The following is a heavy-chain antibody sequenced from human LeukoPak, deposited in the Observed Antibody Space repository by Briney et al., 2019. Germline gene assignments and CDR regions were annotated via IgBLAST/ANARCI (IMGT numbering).Heavy chain of an antibody. CDR2: ISSSSSYI. J-gene: IGHJ4*02. CDR1: GFTFSSYS. V-gene: IGHV3-21*01. D-gene: IGHD3-10*01. Sequence: GGSLRLSCAASGFTFSSYSMNWVRQAPGKGLEWVSSISSSSSYIYYADSAKGRFTISRDNAKNSLYLQMNSLRAEDTAVYYCARDLLGVEYYFDYWGQGTLVTVSS. CDR3: ARDLLGVEYYFDY.